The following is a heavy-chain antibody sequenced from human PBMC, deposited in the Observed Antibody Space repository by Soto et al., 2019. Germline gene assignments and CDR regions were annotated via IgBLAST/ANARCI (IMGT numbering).Heavy chain of an antibody. CDR3: ASDLSGRADV. CDR2: MNEEGGTR. CDR1: GFTFSSYW. D-gene: IGHD3-10*01. V-gene: IGHV3-74*02. Sequence: EVQLVESGGGLVRPGGSLRLSCEASGFTFSSYWMHWVRQAPGKGLVWVSRMNEEGGTRDYADSVKGRFTISRDNAKNTLYLQMNSLRVEDTAVYYCASDLSGRADVWGQGTTVTVSS. J-gene: IGHJ6*02.